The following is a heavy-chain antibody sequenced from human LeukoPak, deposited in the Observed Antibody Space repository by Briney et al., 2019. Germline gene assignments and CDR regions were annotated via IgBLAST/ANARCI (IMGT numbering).Heavy chain of an antibody. D-gene: IGHD2-2*01. CDR2: IKQDGSEK. Sequence: GGSLRLSCAASGFTFDDYGMSWVRQAPGKGLEWVANIKQDGSEKYYVDSVKGRFTISRDNAKNSLYLQMNSLRAEDTAVYYCARDWEGYCSSTSCYGYWGQGTLVTVSS. CDR1: GFTFDDYG. CDR3: ARDWEGYCSSTSCYGY. V-gene: IGHV3-7*01. J-gene: IGHJ4*02.